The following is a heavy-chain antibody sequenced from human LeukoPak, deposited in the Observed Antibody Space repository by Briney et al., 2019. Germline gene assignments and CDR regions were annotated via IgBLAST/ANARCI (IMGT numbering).Heavy chain of an antibody. CDR3: ANIED. J-gene: IGHJ4*02. CDR2: IREGGDT. CDR1: GFTFSSYA. V-gene: IGHV3-23*01. D-gene: IGHD2-15*01. Sequence: GGSVSLLCAASGFTFSSYAMRWVRQAPGEGLEWVSAIREGGDTYYADSAKGRFTISRDNSKNKLSLRMNSLRAEDTAVYYCANIEDWGQGTLVTVSS.